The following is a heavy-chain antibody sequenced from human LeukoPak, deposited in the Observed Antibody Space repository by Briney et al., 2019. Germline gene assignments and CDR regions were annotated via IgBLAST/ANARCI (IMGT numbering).Heavy chain of an antibody. CDR1: GGSISSYY. J-gene: IGHJ6*03. D-gene: IGHD3-10*01. V-gene: IGHV4-59*01. CDR3: ARGRSSMVRGYYYYYMDV. Sequence: KPSETLSLTCTVSGGSISSYYWSWIRQPPGKGLEWIGYIYYSGSTNYNPSLKSRVTISVDTSKNQFSLKLSSVTAADTAVYYCARGRSSMVRGYYYYYMDVWGEGTTVTISS. CDR2: IYYSGST.